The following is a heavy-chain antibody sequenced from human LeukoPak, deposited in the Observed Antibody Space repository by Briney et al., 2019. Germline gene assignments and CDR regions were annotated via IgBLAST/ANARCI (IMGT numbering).Heavy chain of an antibody. D-gene: IGHD3-10*01. CDR1: GFTFSSYW. CDR2: INSDGTST. Sequence: GGSLRLSCAASGFTFSSYWMHWVRQAPGKGLVWVSRINSDGTSTTYADSVKGRFTISRDNAKNTLHLQMNSLRAEDTAVYYCARLSMVRGVIADYWGQGTLVTVSS. V-gene: IGHV3-74*01. J-gene: IGHJ4*02. CDR3: ARLSMVRGVIADY.